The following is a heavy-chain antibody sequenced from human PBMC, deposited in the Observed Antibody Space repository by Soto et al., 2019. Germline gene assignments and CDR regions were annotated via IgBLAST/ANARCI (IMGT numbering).Heavy chain of an antibody. CDR1: VGSFSGYY. CDR3: AGGRIVVVPAATPYNWFDP. V-gene: IGHV4-34*01. Sequence: SETLSLTCAVYVGSFSGYYWSWIRQPPGKGLEWIGEINHSGSTNYNPSLKSRVTISVDTSKNQFSLKLSSVTAADTAVYYCAGGRIVVVPAATPYNWFDPWGQGTLVTVSS. D-gene: IGHD2-2*01. CDR2: INHSGST. J-gene: IGHJ5*02.